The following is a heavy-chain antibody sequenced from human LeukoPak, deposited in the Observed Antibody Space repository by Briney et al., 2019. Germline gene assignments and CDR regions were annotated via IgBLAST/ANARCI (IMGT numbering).Heavy chain of an antibody. CDR3: ARDAITIFGVIREDDFYSYMDV. J-gene: IGHJ6*03. Sequence: TVKLSCKASRGTFTSYAINSVRQSPGPRLEWMGRISLMSGRANYAQKFQGRVKIATDESTSTVYMEMSSLRSEDTAVYDCARDAITIFGVIREDDFYSYMDVWGKGTAVIVSS. CDR1: RGTFTSYA. CDR2: ISLMSGRA. D-gene: IGHD3-3*01. V-gene: IGHV1-69*05.